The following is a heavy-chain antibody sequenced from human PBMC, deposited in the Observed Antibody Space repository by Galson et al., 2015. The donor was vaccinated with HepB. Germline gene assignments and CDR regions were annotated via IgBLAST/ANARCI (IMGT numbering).Heavy chain of an antibody. Sequence: SVKVSCKASGGTFSSYAISWVRQAPGQGLEWMGRIIPILGIANYAQKFQGRVTITADKSTSTAYMELSSLRSEDTAVYYCAREYSSGWYYFDYWGQGTLVTVSS. CDR3: AREYSSGWYYFDY. J-gene: IGHJ4*02. CDR2: IIPILGIA. V-gene: IGHV1-69*04. CDR1: GGTFSSYA. D-gene: IGHD6-19*01.